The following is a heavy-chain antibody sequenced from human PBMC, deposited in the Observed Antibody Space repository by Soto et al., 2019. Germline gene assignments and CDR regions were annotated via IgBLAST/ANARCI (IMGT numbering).Heavy chain of an antibody. CDR2: ISGSGGST. D-gene: IGHD1-1*01. J-gene: IGHJ6*02. CDR1: GFTFRSYA. Sequence: GGSLRLSCAASGFTFRSYAMSWVRQAPGKGLEWVSGISGSGGSTYYADSVKGRFTISRDNSKNTLYLQMNSLRVEDTAVYYCAKGSGLEPNYYGMDVWGQGTTVTVSS. CDR3: AKGSGLEPNYYGMDV. V-gene: IGHV3-23*01.